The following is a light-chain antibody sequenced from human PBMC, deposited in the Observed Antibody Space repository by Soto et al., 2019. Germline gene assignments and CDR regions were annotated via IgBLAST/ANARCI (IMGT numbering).Light chain of an antibody. CDR3: CSYAGSSTMI. CDR2: EGT. J-gene: IGLJ2*01. Sequence: QSALTQPASVSGSPGQSITISCTGTSSDVGSYRFVSWYQHHPGKVPKVIIYEGTKRPSGVPDRFSGSKSGNTASLTISGLQSEDEADYFCCSYAGSSTMILGGGTKVTVL. V-gene: IGLV2-23*01. CDR1: SSDVGSYRF.